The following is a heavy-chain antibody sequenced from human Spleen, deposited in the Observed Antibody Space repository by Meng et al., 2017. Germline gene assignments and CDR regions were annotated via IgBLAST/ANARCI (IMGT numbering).Heavy chain of an antibody. CDR3: ARDQEMASIWY. V-gene: IGHV1-2*06. CDR1: GYTFTGYY. D-gene: IGHD5-24*01. Sequence: ASVKVSCKASGYTFTGYYIHWVRQAPGQRLEWMGRINTHYGGTDYAQKFQARVTMTRDTSISTAYMDLRRLESDDTAVYYCARDQEMASIWYWGQGTLVTVSS. J-gene: IGHJ4*02. CDR2: INTHYGGT.